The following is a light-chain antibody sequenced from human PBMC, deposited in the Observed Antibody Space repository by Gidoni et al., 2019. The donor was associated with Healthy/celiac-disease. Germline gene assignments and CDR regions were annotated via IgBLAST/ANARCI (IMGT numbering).Light chain of an antibody. Sequence: HSALTQPASVSGSPGLSITISCTGTSSDVGGYNYVSWYQQHPGKAPKLMIYEVSNRPSGVSNRFSGSKSGNTASLTISGLQAEDEADYYCSSYTSSSTLVVFGGGTKLTVL. V-gene: IGLV2-14*01. CDR1: SSDVGGYNY. J-gene: IGLJ2*01. CDR2: EVS. CDR3: SSYTSSSTLVV.